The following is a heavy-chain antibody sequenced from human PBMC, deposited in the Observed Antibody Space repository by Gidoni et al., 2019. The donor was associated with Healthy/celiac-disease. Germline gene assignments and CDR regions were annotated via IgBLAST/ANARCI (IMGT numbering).Heavy chain of an antibody. V-gene: IGHV3-43D*03. D-gene: IGHD6-13*01. Sequence: EVQLVESGGVVVQPGGSLRLSCAASGFTFDDYAMHWVRQAPGKGLEWVSLISWDGGITYYADSVKGRFTISRDNSKNSLYLQMNSLRAEDTALYYCAKDKSVAGTGWFDPWGQGTLVTVSS. CDR3: AKDKSVAGTGWFDP. CDR1: GFTFDDYA. J-gene: IGHJ5*02. CDR2: ISWDGGIT.